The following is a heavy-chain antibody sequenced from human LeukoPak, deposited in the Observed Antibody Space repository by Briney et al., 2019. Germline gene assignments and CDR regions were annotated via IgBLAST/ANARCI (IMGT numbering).Heavy chain of an antibody. CDR2: IYYSGGT. Sequence: PSETLSLTCTVSGGSISSSSYYWGWVRQPPGKGLEWIGSIYYSGGTYYNPSLKSRVTISVDTSKNQFSLKLSSVTAADTAVYYCARDGNWNDGTLDYWGQGTLVTVSS. CDR1: GGSISSSSYY. CDR3: ARDGNWNDGTLDY. J-gene: IGHJ4*02. V-gene: IGHV4-39*07. D-gene: IGHD1-20*01.